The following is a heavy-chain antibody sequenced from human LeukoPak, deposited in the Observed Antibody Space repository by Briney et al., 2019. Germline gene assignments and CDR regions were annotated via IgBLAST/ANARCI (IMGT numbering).Heavy chain of an antibody. J-gene: IGHJ4*02. D-gene: IGHD6-13*01. CDR3: VRGSASSTYSPFNY. Sequence: ASVKVSCKASGYIFTGYSLHWVRQAPGQGLEWMGWINPNSGGTNYAQIFQGRVNITSDMSISTAYMELSSLRFDDTAVYYCVRGSASSTYSPFNYWGQGTLVSVSS. V-gene: IGHV1-2*02. CDR2: INPNSGGT. CDR1: GYIFTGYS.